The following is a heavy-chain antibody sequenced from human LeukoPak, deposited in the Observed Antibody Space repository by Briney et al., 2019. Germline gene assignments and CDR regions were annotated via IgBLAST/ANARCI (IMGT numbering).Heavy chain of an antibody. CDR2: VNPKTGDS. CDR1: GYTFTGYY. D-gene: IGHD1-26*01. J-gene: IGHJ4*02. Sequence: ASVKVSCKASGYTFTGYYVHWVRQAPGQGLEWMGRVNPKTGDSNYAQKFQGRISMTRDTSVTTAYMDLYSLTSDDTALYFCASTSISSGGWGQGTLVTVSS. V-gene: IGHV1-2*06. CDR3: ASTSISSGG.